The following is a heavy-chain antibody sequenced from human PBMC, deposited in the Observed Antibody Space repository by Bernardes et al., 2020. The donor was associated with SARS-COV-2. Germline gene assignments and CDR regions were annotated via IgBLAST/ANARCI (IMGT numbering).Heavy chain of an antibody. V-gene: IGHV4-34*01. J-gene: IGHJ6*03. CDR2: INHSGST. D-gene: IGHD2-8*01. Sequence: SETLSLTCAVYGGSFSGYYWSWIRQPPGKGLEWIGEINHSGSTNYNPSLKSRVTISVDTSKNQFSLKLSSVTAADTAVYYCARGRGVYCTNGVCTKRMNYYYYYMDVWGKGTTVTVSS. CDR3: ARGRGVYCTNGVCTKRMNYYYYYMDV. CDR1: GGSFSGYY.